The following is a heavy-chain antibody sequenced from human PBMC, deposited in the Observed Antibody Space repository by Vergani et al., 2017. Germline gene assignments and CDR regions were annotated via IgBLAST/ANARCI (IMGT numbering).Heavy chain of an antibody. CDR1: GASVNSYY. CDR2: VSFRGDT. D-gene: IGHD3-16*01. J-gene: IGHJ4*02. V-gene: IGHV4-59*02. Sequence: QVKLQESGPGLVKPSETLSPTCTVSGASVNSYYWSWIRQPPGKGLEWMGYVSFRGDTLYDPSVKGRMTISLNTSSNQFSLYLTSVTAADTAVYYCARSLIYYYAGSPDYWGQGTLVTVSS. CDR3: ARSLIYYYAGSPDY.